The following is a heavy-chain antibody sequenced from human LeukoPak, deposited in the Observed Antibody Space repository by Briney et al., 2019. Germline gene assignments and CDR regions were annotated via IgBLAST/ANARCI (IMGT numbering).Heavy chain of an antibody. Sequence: PSETLSLTCTVSGGSISSYYWSWIRQPPGKGLEWIGYIYYSGSTNYNPSLKSRVTISVDTSKNQFSLKLSSVTAADTAVHYCAREPLGSSGYMDVWGKGTTVTVSS. CDR1: GGSISSYY. J-gene: IGHJ6*03. CDR2: IYYSGST. V-gene: IGHV4-59*01. CDR3: AREPLGSSGYMDV. D-gene: IGHD3-10*01.